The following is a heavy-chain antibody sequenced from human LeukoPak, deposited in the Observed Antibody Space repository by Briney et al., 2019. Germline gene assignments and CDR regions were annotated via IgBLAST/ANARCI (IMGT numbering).Heavy chain of an antibody. CDR2: ISDSGGDT. CDR1: GFTFSKSP. CDR3: ATQFGEFPGEYYMDV. D-gene: IGHD3-10*01. J-gene: IGHJ6*03. V-gene: IGHV3-23*01. Sequence: GGSLRLSCAASGFTFSKSPMTWVRQALGKGLEWVSTISDSGGDTYHADSVKGRFTISRDNSKNTLYLQMNSLRAEDTAVYYCATQFGEFPGEYYMDVWGKGTTVTISS.